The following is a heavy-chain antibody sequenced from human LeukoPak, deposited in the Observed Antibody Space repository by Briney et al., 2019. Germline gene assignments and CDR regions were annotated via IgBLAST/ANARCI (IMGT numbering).Heavy chain of an antibody. Sequence: PSETLSLTCTVSGGSISSGSYYWSWIRQPAGKGLEWIGRIYTSGSTNYNPSLKSRVTISVDTSKNQFSLKLSSVTAADTAVYYCARENGDYDYYYYYMDVWGKGTTVTVSS. J-gene: IGHJ6*03. CDR3: ARENGDYDYYYYYMDV. D-gene: IGHD4-17*01. CDR2: IYTSGST. V-gene: IGHV4-61*02. CDR1: GGSISSGSYY.